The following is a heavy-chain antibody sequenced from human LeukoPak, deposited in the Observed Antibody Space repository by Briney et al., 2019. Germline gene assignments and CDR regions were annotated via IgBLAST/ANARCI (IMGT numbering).Heavy chain of an antibody. CDR3: VREAATDYYDSSGYYRQTEVFDA. J-gene: IGHJ3*01. Sequence: SQTLSLTCTVSGGSISSDDYYWSWIRQPPGKGLEWIGYISYSGNTYYNPSLKSRVTISVDTSKNQFSLKLRSVTAADTAVYYCVREAATDYYDSSGYYRQTEVFDAWGQGTMVTDSS. V-gene: IGHV4-30-4*01. D-gene: IGHD3-22*01. CDR1: GGSISSDDYY. CDR2: ISYSGNT.